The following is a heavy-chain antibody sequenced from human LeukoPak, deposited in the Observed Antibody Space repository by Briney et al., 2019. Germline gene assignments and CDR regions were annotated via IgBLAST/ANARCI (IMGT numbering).Heavy chain of an antibody. CDR1: GFTFRSHW. CDR3: MRGAWGMLLDY. CDR2: IKPDGIDK. J-gene: IGHJ4*02. V-gene: IGHV3-7*01. D-gene: IGHD2-8*02. Sequence: PGGSLRLSCVGSGFTFRSHWVNWVRQSPGKGLERVANIKPDGIDKYYVDSARGRFTVSRDNAKNSAFLQMNSLRAEDTAVYYCMRGAWGMLLDYWGQGTLVTVSS.